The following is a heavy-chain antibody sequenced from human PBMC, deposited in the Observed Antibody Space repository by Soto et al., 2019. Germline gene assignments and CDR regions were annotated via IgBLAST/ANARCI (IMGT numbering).Heavy chain of an antibody. CDR3: SSAMKYSSGYY. J-gene: IGHJ4*02. Sequence: VESLKISCKASGYTFTSYSIGWVRQMPGKGLEWMGIIYASDSDTRYSPSFQGQVTISVDKSISTAYLQWSSLKAPHPAIYYCSSAMKYSSGYYWGQGILVSVSS. CDR2: IYASDSDT. CDR1: GYTFTSYS. D-gene: IGHD5-18*01. V-gene: IGHV5-51*01.